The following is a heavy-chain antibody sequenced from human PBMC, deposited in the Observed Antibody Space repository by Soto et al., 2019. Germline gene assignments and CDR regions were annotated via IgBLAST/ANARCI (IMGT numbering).Heavy chain of an antibody. Sequence: GASVKVSCKASGYTFTSYYMHWVRQAPGQGLEWMGIINPSGGSTSYAQKFQGRVTMTRDTSTSTVYMELSSLRSEDTAVYYCASARTRAYYYDSSGPNDAFDIWGQGTMVTVSS. D-gene: IGHD3-22*01. CDR3: ASARTRAYYYDSSGPNDAFDI. J-gene: IGHJ3*02. CDR2: INPSGGST. V-gene: IGHV1-46*01. CDR1: GYTFTSYY.